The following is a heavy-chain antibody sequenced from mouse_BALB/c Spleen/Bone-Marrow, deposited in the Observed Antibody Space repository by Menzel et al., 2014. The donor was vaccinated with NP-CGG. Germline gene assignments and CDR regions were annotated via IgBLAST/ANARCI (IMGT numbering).Heavy chain of an antibody. CDR3: ARWLLPYYAMDY. CDR2: IYPVNVRA. D-gene: IGHD2-3*01. Sequence: VQLQQSGPELVKPGASVRISCKASGYTFTNYYIHWVKQRPGQGLEWIGWIYPVNVRANFNEKFRGKATLTADKSSSTAYMQLSSLTSEDSAIYFCARWLLPYYAMDYWGQGTSVTVSS. V-gene: IGHV1S56*01. J-gene: IGHJ4*01. CDR1: GYTFTNYY.